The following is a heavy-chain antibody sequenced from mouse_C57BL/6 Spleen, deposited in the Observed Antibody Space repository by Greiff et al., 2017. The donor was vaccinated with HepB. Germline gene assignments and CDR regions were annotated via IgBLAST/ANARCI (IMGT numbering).Heavy chain of an antibody. V-gene: IGHV2-9*01. J-gene: IGHJ4*01. Sequence: VKLVESGPGLVAPSQCLSITCTVSGFSLTSYGVDWVSQPPGKGLEWLGVIWGGGSTNYNSALMSRLSISKDNSKSQVFLKMNSLQTDDTAMYYCAKHLYYGSRRGYYAMDYWGQGTSVTVSS. D-gene: IGHD1-1*01. CDR1: GFSLTSYG. CDR3: AKHLYYGSRRGYYAMDY. CDR2: IWGGGST.